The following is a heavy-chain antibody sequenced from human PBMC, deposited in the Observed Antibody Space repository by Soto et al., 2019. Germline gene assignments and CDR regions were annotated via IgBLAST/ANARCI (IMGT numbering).Heavy chain of an antibody. V-gene: IGHV3-48*04. CDR1: GFTFSSYS. Sequence: PGGSLRLSCAASGFTFSSYSMNWVRQAPGKGLDWISYIIATSSSIYYADSVQGRFTISRDNTKNSLFLLMNSLRAEDTAIYYCARDKDWAFDYWGQGTLVTVSS. CDR2: IIATSSSI. CDR3: ARDKDWAFDY. D-gene: IGHD3-9*01. J-gene: IGHJ4*02.